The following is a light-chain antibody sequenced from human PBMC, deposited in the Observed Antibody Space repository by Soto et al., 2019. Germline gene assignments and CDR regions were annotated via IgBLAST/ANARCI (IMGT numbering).Light chain of an antibody. J-gene: IGLJ3*02. CDR1: SSNIGSNY. CDR3: AAWDDSLSGVV. Sequence: QSVLTQPPSASGTPGQRVTISCSGSSSNIGSNYVYWYQQLPGTAPKLLIYRNNQRPSGVPDRFSGSKSGTSASLAISGLQSEDEANYYCAAWDDSLSGVVFGGGTKLIVL. V-gene: IGLV1-47*01. CDR2: RNN.